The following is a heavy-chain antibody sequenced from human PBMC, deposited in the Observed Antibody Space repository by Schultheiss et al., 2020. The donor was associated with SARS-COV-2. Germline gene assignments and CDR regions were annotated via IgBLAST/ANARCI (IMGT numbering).Heavy chain of an antibody. CDR3: AREQQLVHFYYYGMDV. Sequence: SQTLSLTCSVSGGSISSTSYYWGWIRQPPGKGLEWIGNIYYSGSTYYNPSLKSRVTISVDTSKNQFSLKLSSVTAADTAVYYCAREQQLVHFYYYGMDVWGQGTTVTVSS. J-gene: IGHJ6*02. CDR1: GGSISSTSYY. D-gene: IGHD6-6*01. V-gene: IGHV4-39*07. CDR2: IYYSGST.